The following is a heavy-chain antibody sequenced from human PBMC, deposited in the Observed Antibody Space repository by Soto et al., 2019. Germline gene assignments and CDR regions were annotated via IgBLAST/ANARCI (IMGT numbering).Heavy chain of an antibody. V-gene: IGHV3-48*02. CDR2: ISGSGATK. D-gene: IGHD5-18*01. CDR1: GFTFSSHS. CDR3: ARAIRGFSYVVDY. Sequence: GESLRLSCAASGFTFSSHSISWVRQAPGKGLEWVSYISGSGATKYYADSVKGRFTISRDNARNSLYLQMSSLSDEDTAVYYCARAIRGFSYVVDYWGQGTLVTVSS. J-gene: IGHJ4*02.